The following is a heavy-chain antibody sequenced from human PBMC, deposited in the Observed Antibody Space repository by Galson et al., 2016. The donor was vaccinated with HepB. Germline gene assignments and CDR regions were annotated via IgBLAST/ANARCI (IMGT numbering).Heavy chain of an antibody. CDR3: VSRRHIAADGVD. D-gene: IGHD6-13*01. J-gene: IGHJ4*02. CDR2: IKQDGSEK. CDR1: GFTFSTYW. V-gene: IGHV3-7*02. Sequence: SLRLSCAPSGFTFSTYWMTWVRQAPGKGLEWVANIKQDGSEKYYVDSVKGRFTISRDNAKNSLYLQMNSLRAEDTAIYYCVSRRHIAADGVDWGQGILVTVS.